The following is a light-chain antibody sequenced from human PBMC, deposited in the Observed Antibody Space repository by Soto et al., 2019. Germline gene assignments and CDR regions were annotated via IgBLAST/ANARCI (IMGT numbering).Light chain of an antibody. CDR2: EVS. V-gene: IGLV2-23*02. CDR1: NSDVGSYNL. Sequence: QSALTQPASVAGSPGQSITISCTGANSDVGSYNLVSWYQQHPGKAPKLMIFEVSQRPSGVSNRFSGSKSGNTASLTISGLQAEDEAYYYCCSYAGSGLGVFGGGTMLTVL. J-gene: IGLJ3*02. CDR3: CSYAGSGLGV.